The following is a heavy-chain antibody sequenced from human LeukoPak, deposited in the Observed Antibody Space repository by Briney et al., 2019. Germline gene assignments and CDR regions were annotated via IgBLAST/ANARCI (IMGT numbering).Heavy chain of an antibody. CDR3: ARDLGYYDFWSGYYQNYFDY. J-gene: IGHJ4*02. CDR2: INSDGSST. V-gene: IGHV3-74*01. D-gene: IGHD3-3*01. CDR1: GFTFSSYW. Sequence: GGSLRLSCAASGFTFSSYWMHWVRQAPGKGLVWVSRINSDGSSTSYADSVKGRFTISRDNAKNTLYLQMNSLRAEDTAVYYCARDLGYYDFWSGYYQNYFDYWGQGTLVTVSS.